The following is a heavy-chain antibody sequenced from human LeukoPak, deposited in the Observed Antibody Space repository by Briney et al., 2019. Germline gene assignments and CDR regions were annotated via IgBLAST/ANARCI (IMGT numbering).Heavy chain of an antibody. CDR1: GYTFTGYY. J-gene: IGHJ4*02. CDR2: INPISGGT. CDR3: ARYCSSTSCYSDY. Sequence: ASVTVSCKSSGYTFTGYYMHWVRQAPAQGLEYMGRINPISGGTVYAQKFQGRVTMTRDTSITTAYMELTRLTSDDTAVYYCARYCSSTSCYSDYWGQGTLVTVSS. V-gene: IGHV1-2*06. D-gene: IGHD2-2*01.